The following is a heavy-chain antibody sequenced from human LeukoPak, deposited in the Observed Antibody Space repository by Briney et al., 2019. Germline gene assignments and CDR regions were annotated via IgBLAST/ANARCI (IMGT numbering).Heavy chain of an antibody. D-gene: IGHD3-22*01. CDR1: GFTVSTNY. CDR2: IYSGGRT. J-gene: IGHJ4*02. CDR3: ARESNSGYYLSY. V-gene: IGHV3-66*01. Sequence: GGSLRLSCAASGFTVSTNYMSWVRQAPGKGLEWVSVIYSGGRTYYADSVKGRFTISRDNSKNTLYLRMNSLRAEDTAVYYCARESNSGYYLSYWGQGTLVTVSS.